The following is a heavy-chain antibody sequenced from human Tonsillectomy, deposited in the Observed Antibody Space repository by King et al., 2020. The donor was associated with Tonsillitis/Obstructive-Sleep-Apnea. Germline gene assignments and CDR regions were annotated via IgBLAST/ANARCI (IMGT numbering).Heavy chain of an antibody. V-gene: IGHV4-34*01. CDR2: INHSGST. J-gene: IGHJ4*02. CDR3: ARGLGWAY. CDR1: GGSFSGYY. D-gene: IGHD7-27*01. Sequence: VQLQQWGAGLLKPSETLSLTCAVYGGSFSGYYWSWIRQPPGKGLEWIGEINHSGSTNYNPSLKSRVTILVDTSKNQFSLKLSSVTAADTALYYCARGLGWAYWGQGTLVTVSS.